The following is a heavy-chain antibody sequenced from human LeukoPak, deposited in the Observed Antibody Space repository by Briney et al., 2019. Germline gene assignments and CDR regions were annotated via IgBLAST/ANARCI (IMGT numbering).Heavy chain of an antibody. CDR1: GDSINSGIDY. D-gene: IGHD4-17*01. CDR3: AGNPSRPDYGRNRIGDYGMDV. Sequence: PSDTLSLTCNVSGDSINSGIDYWCWILQSPGNGPVRLGRIDYTGSPFYNPSLKSRVTIYGHTSKNDLSLGLCSVTAAHSAVYYFAGNPSRPDYGRNRIGDYGMDVWGQGTAVTVSS. J-gene: IGHJ6*02. V-gene: IGHV4-39*02. CDR2: IDYTGSP.